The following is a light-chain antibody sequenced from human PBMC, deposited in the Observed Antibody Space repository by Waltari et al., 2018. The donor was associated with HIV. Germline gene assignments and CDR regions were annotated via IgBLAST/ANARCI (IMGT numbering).Light chain of an antibody. CDR1: QNIVTY. Sequence: DIQMTQSPSSLSSFVGDRVTITCRARQNIVTYLNWYQHRSGTPPKLLIYASSSFQTGVPSTFSASGSGTDFIFTITSLHPDDLATYDCQQSYSTPPTFGQGTQLELK. CDR3: QQSYSTPPT. CDR2: ASS. V-gene: IGKV1-39*01. J-gene: IGKJ2*01.